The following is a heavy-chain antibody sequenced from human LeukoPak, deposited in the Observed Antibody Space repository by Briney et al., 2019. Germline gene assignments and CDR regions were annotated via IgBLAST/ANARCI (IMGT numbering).Heavy chain of an antibody. CDR1: GFTFSSYW. Sequence: GGSLRLSCAASGFTFSSYWMSWVRQAPGKGREWVANIKQDGSEKYYVVSVKGRFTISRDNAENSLYLQMNSLRAEDTAVCYCARDRAFWSGYYRTYYYYYMDVWGKGTTVTVSS. CDR2: IKQDGSEK. J-gene: IGHJ6*03. CDR3: ARDRAFWSGYYRTYYYYYMDV. V-gene: IGHV3-7*01. D-gene: IGHD3-3*01.